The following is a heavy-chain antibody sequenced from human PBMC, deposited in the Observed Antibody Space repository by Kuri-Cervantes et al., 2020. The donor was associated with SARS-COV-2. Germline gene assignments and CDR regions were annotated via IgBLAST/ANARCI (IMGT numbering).Heavy chain of an antibody. CDR3: ARLRRDVAGYCDF. V-gene: IGHV5-51*01. J-gene: IGHJ4*02. CDR2: IYLGDSDT. Sequence: KVSCKGSGYSFTSYWIGWVRQMPGKGLEWMGIIYLGDSDTTYSPSFHGQVTISADKSINTAYLQWGSLKASDTAMYYCARLRRDVAGYCDFWGQGTLVTVSS. D-gene: IGHD6-19*01. CDR1: GYSFTSYW.